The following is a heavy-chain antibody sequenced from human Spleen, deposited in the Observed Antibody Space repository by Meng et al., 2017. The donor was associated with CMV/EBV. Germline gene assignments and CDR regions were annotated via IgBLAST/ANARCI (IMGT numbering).Heavy chain of an antibody. Sequence: GESLKISCAASGFTFSDSYMSWIRQAPGKGLEWISYISKSINTIYYADSVKGRFTISRDNAKNSLFLQMNSLRAEDTAVYYCASWYSSDWVHGLDIWGQGTMVTVSS. CDR3: ASWYSSDWVHGLDI. D-gene: IGHD6-19*01. CDR2: ISKSINTI. V-gene: IGHV3-11*01. J-gene: IGHJ3*02. CDR1: GFTFSDSY.